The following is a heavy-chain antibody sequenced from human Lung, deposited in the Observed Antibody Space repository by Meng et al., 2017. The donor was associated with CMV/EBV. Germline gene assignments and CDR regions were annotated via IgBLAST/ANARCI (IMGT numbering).Heavy chain of an antibody. CDR2: INPRSGGT. CDR1: GYTFAGYH. D-gene: IGHD2-2*01. J-gene: IGHJ4*02. CDR3: ARWGGGDIIVVPAAFDN. Sequence: ASXXVSXKASGYTFAGYHLHWVRQAPGQGLEWLGWINPRSGGTNYAPNFRGRVTMTTDTSVNTVYMQLSRLIPDDTATYFCARWGGGDIIVVPAAFDNWGQGXLVTVSS. V-gene: IGHV1-2*02.